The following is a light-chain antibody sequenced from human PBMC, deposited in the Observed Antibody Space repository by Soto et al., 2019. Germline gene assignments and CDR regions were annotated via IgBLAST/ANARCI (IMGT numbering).Light chain of an antibody. CDR1: SSNIGSNT. Sequence: QSVLTQPPSASGTPGQRVTISCSGSSSNIGSNTDNWYQQLPGTAPKLLIHSNNQRPSGVPDRFSGSKSGSSASLAISGLQSEDEADYYCAAWDDSLNGYVFATGTKLTVL. J-gene: IGLJ1*01. V-gene: IGLV1-44*01. CDR2: SNN. CDR3: AAWDDSLNGYV.